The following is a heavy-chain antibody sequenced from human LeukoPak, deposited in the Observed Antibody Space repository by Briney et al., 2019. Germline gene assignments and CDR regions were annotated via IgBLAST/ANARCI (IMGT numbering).Heavy chain of an antibody. D-gene: IGHD1-7*01. CDR3: ARDNYAGANWFDP. CDR2: IIPIFGTA. V-gene: IGHV1-69*05. Sequence: SVKVSCKASGGTFSSYAISWVRQAPGQGLEWMGGIIPIFGTANYAQKFQGRVTITTDESTSSAYMELSSLRSEDTAVYYCARDNYAGANWFDPWGQGTLVTVSS. J-gene: IGHJ5*02. CDR1: GGTFSSYA.